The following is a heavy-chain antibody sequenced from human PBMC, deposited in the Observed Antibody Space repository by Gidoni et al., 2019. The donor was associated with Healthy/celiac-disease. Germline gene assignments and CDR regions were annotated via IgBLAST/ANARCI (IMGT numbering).Heavy chain of an antibody. V-gene: IGHV4-34*01. CDR3: ARVVVGATYPWGSIDP. D-gene: IGHD1-26*01. Sequence: QVQLQQWGAGLLKPSETLSLTCAVYGGSFSGYYWSWIRQPPGKGLEWIGEINHSGSTNYNPSLKSRVTISVDTSKNQFSLKLSSVTAADTAVYYCARVVVGATYPWGSIDPWGQGTLVTVSS. J-gene: IGHJ5*02. CDR2: INHSGST. CDR1: GGSFSGYY.